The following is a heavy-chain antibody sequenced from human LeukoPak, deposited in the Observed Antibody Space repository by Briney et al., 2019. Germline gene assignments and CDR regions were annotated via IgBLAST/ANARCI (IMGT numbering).Heavy chain of an antibody. V-gene: IGHV4-59*01. D-gene: IGHD1-26*01. Sequence: SETLSLTCSVSDGSINSYYWNWIRRPPGKGLEWIGYIYYNGNTDYSPSLKSRVTMSVDTSKNLFSLKVSSVTAADTAVYYCARGRSNYYGMDVWGQGTTVTVSS. CDR3: ARGRSNYYGMDV. CDR2: IYYNGNT. J-gene: IGHJ6*02. CDR1: DGSINSYY.